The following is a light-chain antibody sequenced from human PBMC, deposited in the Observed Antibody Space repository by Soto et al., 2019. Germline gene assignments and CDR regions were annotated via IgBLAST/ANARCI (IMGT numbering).Light chain of an antibody. CDR1: DSNIAKNP. CDR2: SND. Sequence: QSALTQPPSASGTPGQSVTISCSGSDSNIAKNPLNWYQQLPGTAPKLLIYSNDQRPSGVPDRFSGSKSGTSASLAISGLQSEDEGDYYCAAWDDSLNGYVAFGGGTKLTVL. J-gene: IGLJ2*01. V-gene: IGLV1-44*01. CDR3: AAWDDSLNGYVA.